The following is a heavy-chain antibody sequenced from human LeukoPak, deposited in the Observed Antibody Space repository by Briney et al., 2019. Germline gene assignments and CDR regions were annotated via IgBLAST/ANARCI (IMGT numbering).Heavy chain of an antibody. Sequence: PGGSLRLSCTASGFTFGDDYMSWVRQAPGKGLEWVSAISGSGGSTYYADSVKGRFTISRDNSKNTLYLQMNSLRAEDTAVYYCAKDHSGGYYYDAFDIWGQGTMVTVSS. D-gene: IGHD3-22*01. V-gene: IGHV3-23*01. J-gene: IGHJ3*02. CDR3: AKDHSGGYYYDAFDI. CDR2: ISGSGGST. CDR1: GFTFGDDY.